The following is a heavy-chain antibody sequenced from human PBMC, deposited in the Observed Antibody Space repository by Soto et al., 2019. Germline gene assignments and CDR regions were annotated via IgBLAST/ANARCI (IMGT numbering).Heavy chain of an antibody. D-gene: IGHD3-22*01. V-gene: IGHV3-33*01. CDR3: ARVGDTIIVVDPYYFDY. Sequence: QVQLVESGGGVVQPGRSLRLSCAASGFTFSSYGMHWVRQAPGKRLEWVAVIWYDGSNKYYADSVKGRFTISRDNSKNTLYLQMNSLRAEDTAVYYCARVGDTIIVVDPYYFDYWGQGTLVTVSS. CDR1: GFTFSSYG. CDR2: IWYDGSNK. J-gene: IGHJ4*02.